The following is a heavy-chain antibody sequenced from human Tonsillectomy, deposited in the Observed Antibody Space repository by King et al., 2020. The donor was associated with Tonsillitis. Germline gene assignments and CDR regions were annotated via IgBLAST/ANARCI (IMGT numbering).Heavy chain of an antibody. CDR1: GFTFSSYG. CDR2: ISYDGSDK. V-gene: IGHV3-30*18. CDR3: AKDLYTVDFWSGHDF. D-gene: IGHD3-3*01. Sequence: VQLVESGGGVVQPGRSPRLSCAASGFTFSSYGMHWVRQTPGKGLEWVAVISYDGSDKYYADSVKGRFTISRDNSKNTLYLQINSLRAEDTAVYYCAKDLYTVDFWSGHDFWGQGTLVTVSS. J-gene: IGHJ4*02.